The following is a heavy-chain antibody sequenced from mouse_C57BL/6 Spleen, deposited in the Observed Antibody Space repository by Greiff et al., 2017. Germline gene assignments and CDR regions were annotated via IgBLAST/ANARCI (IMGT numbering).Heavy chain of an antibody. D-gene: IGHD1-1*01. V-gene: IGHV1-19*01. CDR2: INPYNGGT. CDR1: GYTFTDYY. J-gene: IGHJ1*03. Sequence: VQLKQSGPVLVKPGASVKMSCKASGYTFTDYYMNWVKQSHGKSLEWIGVINPYNGGTSYNQKFKGKATLTVDKSSSTAYMELNSLTSEDSAVYYCASITTVVATKGYFDVWGTGTTVTVSS. CDR3: ASITTVVATKGYFDV.